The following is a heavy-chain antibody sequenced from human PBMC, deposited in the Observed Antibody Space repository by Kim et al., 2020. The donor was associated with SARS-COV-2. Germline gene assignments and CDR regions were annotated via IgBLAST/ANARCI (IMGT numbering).Heavy chain of an antibody. CDR1: GGSFSGHY. Sequence: SETLSLTCSVFGGSFSGHYCTWIRQPPGKGLEWIGEIHPSGSTHYNPSLLSRVTMSLDTARNQCSLKVTSLTAADTAIYYCARGLDPYKLGTVWGRGTL. D-gene: IGHD7-27*01. CDR2: IHPSGST. J-gene: IGHJ4*02. CDR3: ARGLDPYKLGTV. V-gene: IGHV4-34*01.